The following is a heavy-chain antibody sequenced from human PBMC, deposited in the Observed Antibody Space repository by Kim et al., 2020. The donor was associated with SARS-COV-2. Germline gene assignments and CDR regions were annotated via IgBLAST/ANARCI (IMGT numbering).Heavy chain of an antibody. CDR3: ARANLPHCSGGSCKYYFDY. V-gene: IGHV3-72*01. J-gene: IGHJ4*02. Sequence: GSVTISRDDSKNSLYLQMNSLKTEDTAVYYCARANLPHCSGGSCKYYFDYWGQGTLVTVSS. D-gene: IGHD2-15*01.